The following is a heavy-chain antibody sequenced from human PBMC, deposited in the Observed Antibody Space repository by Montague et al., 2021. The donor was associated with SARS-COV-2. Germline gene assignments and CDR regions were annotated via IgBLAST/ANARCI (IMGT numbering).Heavy chain of an antibody. V-gene: IGHV4-59*08. J-gene: IGHJ1*01. Sequence: SETLSLTCTVSGGSLSSYYWSWIRQPPGKGLEWIGYIYYSGSTNYNPSLKSRVTISVDTSKNQFSLNLSSVTAADTAVYYCARHVSGSVTHFDHWGQGTLVTVSS. CDR3: ARHVSGSVTHFDH. CDR1: GGSLSSYY. CDR2: IYYSGST. D-gene: IGHD3-10*01.